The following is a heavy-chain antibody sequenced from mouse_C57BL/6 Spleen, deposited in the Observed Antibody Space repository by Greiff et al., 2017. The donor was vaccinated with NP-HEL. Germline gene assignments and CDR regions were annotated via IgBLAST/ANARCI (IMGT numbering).Heavy chain of an antibody. CDR3: ARGTTVVANFDY. CDR1: GYTFTSYW. CDR2: IYPSDSET. D-gene: IGHD1-1*01. J-gene: IGHJ2*01. Sequence: QVQLKQPGAELVRPGSSVKLSCKASGYTFTSYWMDWVKQRPGQGLEWIGNIYPSDSETHYNQKFKDKATLTVDKSSSTAYMQLSSLTSEDSAVYYCARGTTVVANFDYWGQGTTLTVSS. V-gene: IGHV1-61*01.